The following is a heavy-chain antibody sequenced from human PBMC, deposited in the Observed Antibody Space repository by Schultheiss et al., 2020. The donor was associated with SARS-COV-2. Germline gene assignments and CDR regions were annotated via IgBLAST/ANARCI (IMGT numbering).Heavy chain of an antibody. D-gene: IGHD2-21*02. J-gene: IGHJ4*02. CDR1: GGSISSYY. Sequence: SETLSLTCTVSGGSISSYYWGWIRQPPGKGLEWIGYVYYTGSTNYNPSLKSRVTMSVDTSKNQFSLKLSSVTAADTAVYYCARRYCGGDCYADYWGQGTLVTVSS. CDR2: VYYTGST. V-gene: IGHV4-59*08. CDR3: ARRYCGGDCYADY.